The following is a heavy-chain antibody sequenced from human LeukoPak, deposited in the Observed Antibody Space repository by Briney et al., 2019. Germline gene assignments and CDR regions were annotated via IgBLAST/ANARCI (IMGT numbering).Heavy chain of an antibody. CDR2: IYSGGST. D-gene: IGHD6-19*01. CDR3: ARGPSSGWYYFDY. V-gene: IGHV3-53*01. CDR1: GFTVSSNY. Sequence: SGGSLRLSCASSGFTVSSNYMNWVRHAPEKRLASVSVIYSGGSTYYADSVKGRFTISRDNSKNTLYLQMNSLRAEDTAVYYCARGPSSGWYYFDYWGQGTLVTVSS. J-gene: IGHJ4*02.